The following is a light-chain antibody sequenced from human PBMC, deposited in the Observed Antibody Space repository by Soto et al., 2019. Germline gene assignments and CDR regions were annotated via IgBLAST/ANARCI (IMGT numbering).Light chain of an antibody. V-gene: IGKV3-20*01. Sequence: EDFLTQSPGTLSFSPGERATLSCRASQTVSSFLTWYKQIPGQAPRLLIYGASKRATGIPDRFSGSGSGTDFTLTISRLEHEDFALYYCQQYGTSPITFGQGTRLEIK. CDR3: QQYGTSPIT. J-gene: IGKJ5*01. CDR1: QTVSSF. CDR2: GAS.